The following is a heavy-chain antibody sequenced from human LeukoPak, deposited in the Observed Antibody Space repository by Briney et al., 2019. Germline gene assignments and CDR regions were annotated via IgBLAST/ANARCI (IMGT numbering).Heavy chain of an antibody. CDR3: ARDKWGSLDWFDP. CDR1: GGSISSYY. D-gene: IGHD7-27*01. CDR2: IYYSGST. J-gene: IGHJ5*02. V-gene: IGHV4-59*12. Sequence: SETLSLTCTVSGGSISSYYWSWIRQPPGKGLEWIGYIYYSGSTNYNPSLKSRVTISVDTSKNQFSLKLSSVTAADTAVYYCARDKWGSLDWFDPWGQGTLVTVSS.